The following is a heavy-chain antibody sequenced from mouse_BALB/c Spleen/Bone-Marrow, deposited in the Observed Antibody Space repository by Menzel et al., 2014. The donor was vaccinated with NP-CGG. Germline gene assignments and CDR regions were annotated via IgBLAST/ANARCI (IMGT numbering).Heavy chain of an antibody. V-gene: IGHV1-14*01. J-gene: IGHJ1*01. CDR1: GYTFTSYV. Sequence: VQLQQSGPELVKPGASVKMSCKASGYTFTSYVMHWVKQKPGQGLEWIGNINPYNDGTKYNEKFKGKATLTSDKFSSTAYMELGSLTSEDSAVYYCARSLYGFDWYFDVWGAATTVTVSS. D-gene: IGHD2-2*01. CDR2: INPYNDGT. CDR3: ARSLYGFDWYFDV.